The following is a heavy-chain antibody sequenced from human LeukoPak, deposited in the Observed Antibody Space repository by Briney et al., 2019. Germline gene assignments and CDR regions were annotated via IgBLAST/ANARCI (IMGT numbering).Heavy chain of an antibody. CDR1: GFTFSNYG. CDR3: ARNKAAYYSDY. CDR2: ISPTSSNI. V-gene: IGHV3-48*01. J-gene: IGHJ4*02. D-gene: IGHD3-9*01. Sequence: GGSLRLSCAACGFTFSNYGINWVRQAPGKGLEWISYISPTSSNIFYADSVKGRFTISRDNAKSSVYLQMNSLRAEDTAVYYCARNKAAYYSDYWGQGTLVTVSS.